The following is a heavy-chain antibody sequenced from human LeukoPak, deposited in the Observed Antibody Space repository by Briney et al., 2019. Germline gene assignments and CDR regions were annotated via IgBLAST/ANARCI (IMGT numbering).Heavy chain of an antibody. J-gene: IGHJ4*02. CDR3: AREQGYSGYDSTDY. V-gene: IGHV1-24*01. CDR1: GYTLTELS. CDR2: FDPEDGET. D-gene: IGHD5-12*01. Sequence: ASVKVSCKVSGYTLTELSMHWVRQARGRGLEWMGGFDPEDGETIYAQKFQGRVTMTEDTSTDTAYMELSSLRSEDTAVYYCAREQGYSGYDSTDYWGQGTLVTVSS.